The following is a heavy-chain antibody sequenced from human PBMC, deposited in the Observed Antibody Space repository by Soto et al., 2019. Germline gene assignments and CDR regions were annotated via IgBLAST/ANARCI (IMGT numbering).Heavy chain of an antibody. Sequence: EVQLVETGGGLIQPGGSLRLSCAASGFTVSSNYMSWVRQAPGKGLEWVSVIYSGGSTYYADSVKGRFTISRDNSKNTLYLQMNSLRAEDTAVYYCARDRHSSSWYYYYVMDVWGQGTTVTVSS. V-gene: IGHV3-53*02. CDR3: ARDRHSSSWYYYYVMDV. D-gene: IGHD6-13*01. J-gene: IGHJ6*02. CDR2: IYSGGST. CDR1: GFTVSSNY.